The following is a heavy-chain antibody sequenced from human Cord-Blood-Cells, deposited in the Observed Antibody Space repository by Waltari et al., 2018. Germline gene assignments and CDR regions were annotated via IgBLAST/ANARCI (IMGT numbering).Heavy chain of an antibody. D-gene: IGHD4-4*01. J-gene: IGHJ6*02. CDR1: GVTFSSYA. V-gene: IGHV1-69*12. CDR2: IIPIFGTA. CDR3: ARGPAYSNYYYYGMDV. Sequence: QVQLVQSGAEVKKPGSSVKVSCKASGVTFSSYAISCVRQAPGQGLEWMGGIIPIFGTANYAQKFQGRVTITADESTSTAYMELSSLRSEDTAVYYCARGPAYSNYYYYGMDVWGQGTTVTVSS.